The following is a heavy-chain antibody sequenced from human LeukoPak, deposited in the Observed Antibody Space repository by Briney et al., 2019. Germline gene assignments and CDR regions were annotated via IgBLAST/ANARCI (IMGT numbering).Heavy chain of an antibody. CDR3: ARVRLCCFWSVHDAFDI. V-gene: IGHV1-46*01. CDR1: GYTFTSYY. D-gene: IGHD3-3*01. J-gene: IGHJ3*02. CDR2: INPSGGST. Sequence: ASVKVSCKASGYTFTSYYVHWVRQAPGQGLEWMGIINPSGGSTSYAQKFQGRVTMTRDTSTSTVYMELSSLRSEDTAVYYCARVRLCCFWSVHDAFDIWGQGTMVTVSS.